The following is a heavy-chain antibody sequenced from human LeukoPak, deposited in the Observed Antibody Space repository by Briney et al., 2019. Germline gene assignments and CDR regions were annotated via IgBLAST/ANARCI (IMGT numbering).Heavy chain of an antibody. J-gene: IGHJ3*02. CDR3: ATHMVPSDAFDI. D-gene: IGHD4/OR15-4a*01. CDR1: GYTFTGYY. V-gene: IGHV1-2*02. CDR2: INPNSGGT. Sequence: ASVRVSCKASGYTFTGYYMHWVRQAPGQGLEWMGWINPNSGGTNYAQKFQGRVTMTRDTSISTAYMELSRLRSDDTAVYYCATHMVPSDAFDIWGQGTMVTVSS.